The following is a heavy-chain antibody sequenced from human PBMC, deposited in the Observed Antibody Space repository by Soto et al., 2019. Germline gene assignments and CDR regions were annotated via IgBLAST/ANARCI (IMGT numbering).Heavy chain of an antibody. Sequence: QVQLQQSGPGLVKPSQTLSLTCAISGDSVSNNRAAWSWIRQSPSRGLEWLGRTYYKSTWYNDYAVSVKSRITINPDTSKNQFSLQLNSVTPEDTAVYYCVRERKYQLLSWYWFDPWGQGTLVTVSS. CDR1: GDSVSNNRAA. CDR3: VRERKYQLLSWYWFDP. J-gene: IGHJ5*02. CDR2: TYYKSTWYN. D-gene: IGHD2-2*01. V-gene: IGHV6-1*01.